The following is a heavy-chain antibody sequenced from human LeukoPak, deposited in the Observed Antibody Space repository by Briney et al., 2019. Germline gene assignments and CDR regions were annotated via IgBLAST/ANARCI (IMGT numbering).Heavy chain of an antibody. D-gene: IGHD3-10*01. J-gene: IGHJ4*02. CDR3: ASQYYGSGPNPPLDY. CDR2: INPNSGGT. CDR1: GYTFTGYY. V-gene: IGHV1-2*06. Sequence: ASVKVSCKASGYTFTGYYMHWVRQAPGQGLEWMGRINPNSGGTNYAQKFQGRVTMTRDTSISTAYMELSRLRSDDTAVCYCASQYYGSGPNPPLDYWGQGTLVTVSS.